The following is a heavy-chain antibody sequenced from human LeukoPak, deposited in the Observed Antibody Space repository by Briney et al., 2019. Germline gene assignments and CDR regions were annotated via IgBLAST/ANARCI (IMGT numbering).Heavy chain of an antibody. J-gene: IGHJ4*02. V-gene: IGHV3-30-3*02. Sequence: GGSLRLSCAASGFTFSSYAMHWVRQAPGKGLEWVAVISYDGSNKYYADSVKGRFTISRDNSKNMLYLQMNSLRAEDTAVYYCAKNLRSGTSPHNLDYWGQGTLVTVSS. D-gene: IGHD1-26*01. CDR1: GFTFSSYA. CDR3: AKNLRSGTSPHNLDY. CDR2: ISYDGSNK.